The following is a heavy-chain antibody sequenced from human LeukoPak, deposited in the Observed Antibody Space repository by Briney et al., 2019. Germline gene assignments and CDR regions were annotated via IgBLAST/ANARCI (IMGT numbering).Heavy chain of an antibody. CDR3: ARTDDYGSGGYYHYYYYGMDV. CDR2: IDRSDSYT. CDR1: GYSFTSYW. D-gene: IGHD3-10*01. J-gene: IGHJ6*02. V-gene: IGHV5-10-1*01. Sequence: GESVKISCKGSGYSFTSYWISWVRQMPGKGLEWMGRIDRSDSYTNYSPSFQGHVTISADKSISTAYLQWSSLKASDTAMYYCARTDDYGSGGYYHYYYYGMDVWGQGTTVTVSS.